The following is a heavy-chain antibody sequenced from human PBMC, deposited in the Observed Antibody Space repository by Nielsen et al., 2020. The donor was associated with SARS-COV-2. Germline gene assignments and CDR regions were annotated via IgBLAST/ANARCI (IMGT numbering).Heavy chain of an antibody. V-gene: IGHV4-59*01. J-gene: IGHJ2*01. D-gene: IGHD6-6*01. CDR2: IYYSGST. Sequence: SETLSLTCTVSGGSIRSYYWSWIRQPPGKGLEWIGYIYYSGSTNYNPSLKSRVTISVDTSKNQFSLKLSSVTAADTAVYYCARVARVYWYFDLWGRGTLVTVSS. CDR1: GGSIRSYY. CDR3: ARVARVYWYFDL.